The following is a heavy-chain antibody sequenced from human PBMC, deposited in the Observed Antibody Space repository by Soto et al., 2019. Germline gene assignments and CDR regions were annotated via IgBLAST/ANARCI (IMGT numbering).Heavy chain of an antibody. V-gene: IGHV3-30*03. CDR2: ISNDGLNK. CDR1: GFTFSSYG. J-gene: IGHJ6*02. Sequence: QVQLVESGGGVVQPGRSLRLSCAASGFTFSSYGMHWVRQAPGKGLEWVAVISNDGLNKYYADSVKGRFTISRDDSKSTLSLQMHSLRAEDTAVYYCARPRGDYYYYYGMNVWGQGTTVTVSS. CDR3: ARPRGDYYYYYGMNV. D-gene: IGHD3-10*01.